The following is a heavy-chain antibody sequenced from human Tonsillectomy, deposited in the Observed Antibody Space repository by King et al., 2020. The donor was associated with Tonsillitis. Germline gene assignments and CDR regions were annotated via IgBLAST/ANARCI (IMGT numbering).Heavy chain of an antibody. Sequence: VQLQQSGPGLVKPSQTLSLTCAISGDSVSSNSAAWNWIRQSPSRGLEWLGRTYYRSKWYNEYEVSVKSRITNNPDTSKDQFSMQLNSVTPDDTAVYYCSRDYWGWSSGSPGFFDYWGQGTLVAVSS. CDR2: TYYRSKWYN. V-gene: IGHV6-1*01. D-gene: IGHD6-19*01. CDR1: GDSVSSNSAA. J-gene: IGHJ4*02. CDR3: SRDYWGWSSGSPGFFDY.